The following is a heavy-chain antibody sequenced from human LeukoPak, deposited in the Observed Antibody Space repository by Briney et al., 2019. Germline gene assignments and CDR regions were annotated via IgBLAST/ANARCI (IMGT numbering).Heavy chain of an antibody. D-gene: IGHD6-6*01. J-gene: IGHJ4*02. CDR3: ARSSSSPVTFDY. CDR2: IYYSGST. CDR1: GGSISSYY. V-gene: IGHV4-59*01. Sequence: SETLSLTCTVSGGSISSYYWSRIRQPPGKGLEWIGYIYYSGSTNYNPSLKSRVTISVDTSKNQFSLKLSSVTAADTAVYYCARSSSSPVTFDYWGQGTLVTVSS.